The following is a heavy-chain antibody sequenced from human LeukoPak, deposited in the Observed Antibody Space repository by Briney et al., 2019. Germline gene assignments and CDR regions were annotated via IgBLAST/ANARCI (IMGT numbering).Heavy chain of an antibody. D-gene: IGHD4-17*01. Sequence: PGGSLRLSCAASGFTFSSYGTHWVRQAPGKGLEWVAVIWYDGSNKYYADSVKGRFTISRDNSKNTLYLQMNSLRAEDTAVYYCARDAPPYGDYGDWYFDLWGRGTLVTVSS. CDR1: GFTFSSYG. CDR2: IWYDGSNK. J-gene: IGHJ2*01. V-gene: IGHV3-33*01. CDR3: ARDAPPYGDYGDWYFDL.